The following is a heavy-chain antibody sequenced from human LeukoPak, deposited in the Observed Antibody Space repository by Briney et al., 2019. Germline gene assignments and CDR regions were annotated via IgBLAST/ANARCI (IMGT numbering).Heavy chain of an antibody. CDR1: GGSISINSYY. CDR3: ARVVVVTAFYYYYYMDV. D-gene: IGHD2-21*02. CDR2: IYYTGTT. Sequence: SETLSLTCTVSGGSISINSYYWAWIRQPPGKGLEWIGSIYYTGTTYYNPSLKSRVTISVDTSKNQFSLKLSSVTAADTAVYYCARVVVVTAFYYYYYMDVWGKGTTVTVSS. V-gene: IGHV4-39*07. J-gene: IGHJ6*03.